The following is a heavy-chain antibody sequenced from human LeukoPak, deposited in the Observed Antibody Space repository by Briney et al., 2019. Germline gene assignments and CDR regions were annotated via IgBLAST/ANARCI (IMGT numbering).Heavy chain of an antibody. Sequence: GGSLRLSCAASGFTFSNFWMSWVRQAPGKGLEWVANIKQDGGEKYFLDSVKGRFTISRDNAKNSLYLQMNSLRVEDTGLYYCARGLYSSSSLPDYWGQGTLVTVSS. J-gene: IGHJ4*02. D-gene: IGHD6-13*01. CDR2: IKQDGGEK. CDR3: ARGLYSSSSLPDY. CDR1: GFTFSNFW. V-gene: IGHV3-7*01.